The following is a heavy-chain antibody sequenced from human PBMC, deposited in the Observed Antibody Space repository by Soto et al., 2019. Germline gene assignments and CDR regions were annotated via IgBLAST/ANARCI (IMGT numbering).Heavy chain of an antibody. CDR1: GYTFTSYG. CDR3: ARGRRYCSSTSCPNYYYYMDV. Sequence: ASVKVSCKASGYTFTSYGISWVRQAPGQGLEWMGWISAYNGNTNYAQKLQGRVTMTTDTSTSTAYMELRSLRSEDTAVYYCARGRRYCSSTSCPNYYYYMDVWGKGTTVTVSS. D-gene: IGHD2-2*01. V-gene: IGHV1-18*01. J-gene: IGHJ6*03. CDR2: ISAYNGNT.